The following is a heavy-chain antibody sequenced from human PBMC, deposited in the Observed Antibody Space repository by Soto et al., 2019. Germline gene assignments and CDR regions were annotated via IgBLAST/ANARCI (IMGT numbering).Heavy chain of an antibody. D-gene: IGHD5-18*01. Sequence: GASVKVSCKASGYTFTGYYMHWVRQAPGQGLEWMGWINPNSGGTNYAQKFQGWVTMTRDTSISTAYMELSRLRSDDTAVYYCARDRGRGYSYGYYGSRSEAFDIWGQGTMVTVSS. J-gene: IGHJ3*02. V-gene: IGHV1-2*04. CDR1: GYTFTGYY. CDR3: ARDRGRGYSYGYYGSRSEAFDI. CDR2: INPNSGGT.